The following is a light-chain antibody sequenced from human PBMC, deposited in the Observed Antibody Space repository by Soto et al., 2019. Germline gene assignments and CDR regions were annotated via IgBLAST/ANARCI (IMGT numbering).Light chain of an antibody. CDR2: DAS. J-gene: IGKJ2*01. Sequence: EIVLTQSPGTLSLSPGERATLSCRASQYVSSSSLAWYQQKRGQAPRLLIHDASSRATGIPDRFSGSGSGTDFTLTISRLEPEDFALYFCQQYGNSPFTFGQGTKLDIK. CDR3: QQYGNSPFT. CDR1: QYVSSSS. V-gene: IGKV3-20*01.